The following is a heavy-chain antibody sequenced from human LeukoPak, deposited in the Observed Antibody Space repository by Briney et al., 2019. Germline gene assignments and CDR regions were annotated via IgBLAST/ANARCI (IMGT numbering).Heavy chain of an antibody. CDR1: GFTFSSYS. CDR3: ARAGTHGGNGEIDY. Sequence: GGSLRLSCAASGFTFSSYSMNWVRQAPGKGLEWVSSISSSSSYIYYAYSVKGRFTISRDNDTNSLYLQKNSRRAEDTAVYYCARAGTHGGNGEIDYWGQGTLVTVSS. V-gene: IGHV3-21*01. D-gene: IGHD4-23*01. CDR2: ISSSSSYI. J-gene: IGHJ4*02.